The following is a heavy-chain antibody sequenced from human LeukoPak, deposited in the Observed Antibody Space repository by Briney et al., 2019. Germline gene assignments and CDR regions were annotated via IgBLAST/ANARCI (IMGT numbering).Heavy chain of an antibody. CDR3: ASSYYYDSSGYYPHIDY. V-gene: IGHV3-48*03. Sequence: PGGSLRLSCAASGFTFSSYEMNWVRQAPGKGLEWVSYISSSGSTIYYADSVKGRFTISRDNAKNSLYLQMNSLRAEDTAVYYCASSYYYDSSGYYPHIDYWGQGTLVTVSS. D-gene: IGHD3-22*01. J-gene: IGHJ4*02. CDR2: ISSSGSTI. CDR1: GFTFSSYE.